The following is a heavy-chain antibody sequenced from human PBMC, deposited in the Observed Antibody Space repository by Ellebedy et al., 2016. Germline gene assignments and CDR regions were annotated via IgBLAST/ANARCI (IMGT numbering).Heavy chain of an antibody. CDR3: RQGHYADY. D-gene: IGHD2-2*01. J-gene: IGHJ4*02. V-gene: IGHV3-23*01. Sequence: GGSLRLSXAASGLPFSSFFMSWVRQAPGKGLEWVATISGNGDKRDFADSVQGRFTISRDNFRNTLHLQMNNLRGEDTAVYYCRQGHYADYWGQGTLVTVSS. CDR1: GLPFSSFF. CDR2: ISGNGDKR.